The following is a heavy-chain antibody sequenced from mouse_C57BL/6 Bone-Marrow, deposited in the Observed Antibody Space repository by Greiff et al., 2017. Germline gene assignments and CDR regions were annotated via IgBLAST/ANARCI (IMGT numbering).Heavy chain of an antibody. Sequence: VQLQQSGPGLVQPSQSLSITCTVSGFSLTSSGVHWVRQSPGKGLEWLGVIWSGGSTDYNAAFISRLSISKDNSKSQVFFKRNSLQADDTAIYYCARRGLRTDAMDYWGQGTSVTVSS. D-gene: IGHD5-5*01. V-gene: IGHV2-2*01. J-gene: IGHJ4*01. CDR3: ARRGLRTDAMDY. CDR1: GFSLTSSG. CDR2: IWSGGST.